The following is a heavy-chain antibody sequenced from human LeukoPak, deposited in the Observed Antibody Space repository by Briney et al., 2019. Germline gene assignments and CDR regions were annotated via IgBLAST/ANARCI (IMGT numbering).Heavy chain of an antibody. CDR1: GGSFSGYY. Sequence: SETLSLTCAVYGGSFSGYYWSWIRQPPGKGLEWIGEINHSGSTNYNPSLKSRVTISVDTSKNQFSLKLSSVTAADTAVYYCARDQEGFDYWGQGTLVTVSS. V-gene: IGHV4-34*01. CDR3: ARDQEGFDY. J-gene: IGHJ4*02. CDR2: INHSGST.